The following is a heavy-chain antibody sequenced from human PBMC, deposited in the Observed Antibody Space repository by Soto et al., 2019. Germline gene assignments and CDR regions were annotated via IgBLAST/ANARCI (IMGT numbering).Heavy chain of an antibody. J-gene: IGHJ6*01. CDR3: AREVWEHTPRGVYYYYGMDV. CDR1: GFTFTSYA. Sequence: GGSLRLSCAASGFTFTSYAMHWVRQPPGKGLEWVAVISYDGNNKKYADSVKGRLTTSRDNSKNTVHLLINSLRPEDTAVYYCAREVWEHTPRGVYYYYGMDVWGQGTTVTVYS. D-gene: IGHD1-26*01. CDR2: ISYDGNNK. V-gene: IGHV3-30-3*01.